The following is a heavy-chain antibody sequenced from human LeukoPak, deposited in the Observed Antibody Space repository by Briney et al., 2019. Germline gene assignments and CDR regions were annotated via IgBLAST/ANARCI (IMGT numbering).Heavy chain of an antibody. CDR1: GGSISSYY. CDR3: ARGRYCTTTSCTYWYFDL. J-gene: IGHJ2*01. V-gene: IGHV4-4*07. D-gene: IGHD2-2*01. CDR2: VYSSGTT. Sequence: SETLSLTCTVSGGSISSYYWSWIRQPAGEGLEWIGRVYSSGTTNYNPSLQSRVTMSVDSSKNEFSLKLNPVTAADTAVYYCARGRYCTTTSCTYWYFDLWGRGTLVTVSS.